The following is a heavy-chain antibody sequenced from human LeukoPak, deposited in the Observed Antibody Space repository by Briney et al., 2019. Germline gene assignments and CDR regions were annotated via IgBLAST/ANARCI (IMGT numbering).Heavy chain of an antibody. CDR3: ARHGFGVTDTKCDY. Sequence: SETLSLTCTVSGGSISTSSYYWGWIRQPPGKGLEWTSSIYYSGSAYYNPSLKSRVTISVDTSKNHFSLKLTSVTAADTAVYYCARHGFGVTDTKCDYWGQGTLVTVSS. V-gene: IGHV4-39*01. D-gene: IGHD2-21*02. J-gene: IGHJ4*02. CDR2: IYYSGSA. CDR1: GGSISTSSYY.